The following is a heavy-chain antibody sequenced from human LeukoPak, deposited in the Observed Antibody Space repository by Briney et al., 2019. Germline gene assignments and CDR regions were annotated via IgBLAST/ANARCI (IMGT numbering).Heavy chain of an antibody. CDR3: ARAPTAMVTFDY. CDR2: IYYSGST. J-gene: IGHJ4*02. CDR1: GGSISSSSYY. D-gene: IGHD5-18*01. Sequence: PSETLSLTCTVSGGSISSSSYYWGWIRQPPGKGLEWIGSIYYSGSTYYNPSLKSRVTISVDTSKNQFSLNLSSVTAADTAVYYCARAPTAMVTFDYWGQGTLVTVSS. V-gene: IGHV4-39*07.